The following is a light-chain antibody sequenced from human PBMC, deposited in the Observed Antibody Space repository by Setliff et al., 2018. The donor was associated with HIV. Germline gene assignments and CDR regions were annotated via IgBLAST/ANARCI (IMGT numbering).Light chain of an antibody. CDR3: CSYAAIPPDV. Sequence: QPALTQPRSVSGSPGQSVTISCAGTSSDVGLYNYVSWYQQHPGKAPKLIIYDVTQRPSGVPDRFSGSKSGNTASLTISGLQAGDEADYYCCSYAAIPPDVFGTGTKVTVL. V-gene: IGLV2-11*01. J-gene: IGLJ1*01. CDR2: DVT. CDR1: SSDVGLYNY.